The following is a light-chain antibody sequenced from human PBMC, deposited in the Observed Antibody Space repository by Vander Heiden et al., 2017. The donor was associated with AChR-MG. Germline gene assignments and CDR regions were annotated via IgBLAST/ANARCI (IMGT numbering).Light chain of an antibody. Sequence: QSSPTPPRPVSGSPGPSVTHPFHGTNRDVGGYNYVSWYRQYPGRAPQLMIFDVSKRPSGVPDRCSGSKNGNTASLPISGLQAEDEGDYYYSSYAGGSTFVTFGGGTKLTVL. CDR2: DVS. CDR1: NRDVGGYNY. V-gene: IGLV2-11*01. J-gene: IGLJ2*01. CDR3: SSYAGGSTFVT.